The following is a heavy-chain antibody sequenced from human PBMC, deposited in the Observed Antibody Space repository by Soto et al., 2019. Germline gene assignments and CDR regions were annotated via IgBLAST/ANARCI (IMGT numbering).Heavy chain of an antibody. CDR2: IIPMLAAP. CDR3: ARVGPPSPAVIWFFDL. V-gene: IGHV1-69*01. D-gene: IGHD2-21*01. CDR1: GGSFRTYA. J-gene: IGHJ2*01. Sequence: QGQLVQSGAEVKKPGSSVKVSCKASGGSFRTYAINWVRQAPGQGLEWMGGIIPMLAAPTYAQKFEGRLTITADDSTTTVYMELSSLTSEDTAGYYCARVGPPSPAVIWFFDLWGRGTLVTVSS.